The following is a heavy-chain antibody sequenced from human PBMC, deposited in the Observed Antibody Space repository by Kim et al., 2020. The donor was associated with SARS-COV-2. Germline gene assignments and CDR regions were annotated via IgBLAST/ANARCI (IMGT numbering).Heavy chain of an antibody. J-gene: IGHJ4*02. D-gene: IGHD6-13*01. CDR1: GFTFSSYG. V-gene: IGHV3-33*05. CDR3: ARAPLYSSCWADY. CDR2: ISYDGSNK. Sequence: GGSLRLSCAASGFTFSSYGMHWVRQAPGKGLEWVAVISYDGSNKYYADSVKGRFTISRDNSKNTRYLQMNSLRADDTAVYYCARAPLYSSCWADYLGQGTLVTVSS.